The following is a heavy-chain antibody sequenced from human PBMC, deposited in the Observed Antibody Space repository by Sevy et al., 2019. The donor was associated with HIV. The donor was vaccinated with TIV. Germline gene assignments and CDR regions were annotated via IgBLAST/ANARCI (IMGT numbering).Heavy chain of an antibody. D-gene: IGHD3-22*01. CDR1: GFTFSSYA. CDR2: ISGSGGST. CDR3: AKDLGEYYYDSSGYPEDAFDI. Sequence: GGSLRLSCAASGFTFSSYAMSWVRQAPGKGLEWVSAISGSGGSTYYADSVRGRFTISRDNSKNTLYLQMNSLRAEDMAVYYCAKDLGEYYYDSSGYPEDAFDIWGQGTMVTVSS. J-gene: IGHJ3*02. V-gene: IGHV3-23*01.